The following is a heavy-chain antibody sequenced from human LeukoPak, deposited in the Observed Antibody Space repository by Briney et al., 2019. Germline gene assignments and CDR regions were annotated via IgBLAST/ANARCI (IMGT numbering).Heavy chain of an antibody. CDR3: ARVPLRRVGNAGWGDC. CDR1: GFSFSSYA. CDR2: VSDDGYNT. D-gene: IGHD1-26*01. J-gene: IGHJ4*02. Sequence: GGSLRLSCEASGFSFSSYAMHWVRQAPGTGLEWVAVVSDDGYNTYYADSVKGRIIISRDNSENTVFLQMNSLRPEDSAVYFCARVPLRRVGNAGWGDCWGQGTLVTVSS. V-gene: IGHV3-30-3*01.